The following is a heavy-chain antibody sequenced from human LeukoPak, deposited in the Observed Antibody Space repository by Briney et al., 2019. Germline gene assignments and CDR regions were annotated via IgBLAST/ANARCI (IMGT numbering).Heavy chain of an antibody. Sequence: GGSLRLSCTASGFTFSSYAMHWVRQAPGKGLEWVAVISYDGSNKYYADSVKGRFTISRDNSKNTLYLQMNSLRAEDTAVYYCARDHHSSSWYGVNWYFDLWGRGTLVTVSS. CDR3: ARDHHSSSWYGVNWYFDL. V-gene: IGHV3-30-3*01. D-gene: IGHD6-13*01. CDR1: GFTFSSYA. J-gene: IGHJ2*01. CDR2: ISYDGSNK.